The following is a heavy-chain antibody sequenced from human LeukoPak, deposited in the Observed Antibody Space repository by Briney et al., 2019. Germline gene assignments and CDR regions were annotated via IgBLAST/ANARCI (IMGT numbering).Heavy chain of an antibody. D-gene: IGHD3/OR15-3a*01. CDR2: IHPSGST. CDR3: SRGLDSSKSGLD. J-gene: IGHJ4*02. CDR1: GGSFSGYY. V-gene: IGHV4-34*01. Sequence: SETLSLTCAVYGGSFSGYYWAWIRQPPGKGLEWIGEIHPSGSTHYNPSLESRFIISLGTSKNHLSLRLSSVTAADTAPYYCSRGLDSSKSGLDWGQGTLVTVSS.